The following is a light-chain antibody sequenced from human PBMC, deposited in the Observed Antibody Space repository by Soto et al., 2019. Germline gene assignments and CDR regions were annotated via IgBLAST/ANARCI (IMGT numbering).Light chain of an antibody. CDR2: DAS. V-gene: IGKV1-5*01. CDR3: QQYNNYPWT. CDR1: QSIKNW. Sequence: DIQMTQSPSTLSASVGDRVTITCRASQSIKNWLAWYQQKPGTAPKFLIYDASTLESGVPSRFSGSGSGTEFTLTISSLQADDFGSYYCQQYNNYPWTFGQGTKVDIK. J-gene: IGKJ1*01.